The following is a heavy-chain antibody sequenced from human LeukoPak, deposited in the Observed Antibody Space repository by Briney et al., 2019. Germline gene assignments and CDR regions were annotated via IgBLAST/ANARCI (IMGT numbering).Heavy chain of an antibody. CDR2: ISWNSGSI. D-gene: IGHD1-7*01. CDR1: GFTFDDYA. Sequence: PGGSLRLSCAASGFTFDDYAMHWVRQAPGKGLEWVSGISWNSGSIGYADSVKGRFTISRDNAKNSLYLQMNSLTAEDTALYYCAKGNWNYALDYWGQGTLVTVSS. J-gene: IGHJ4*02. CDR3: AKGNWNYALDY. V-gene: IGHV3-9*01.